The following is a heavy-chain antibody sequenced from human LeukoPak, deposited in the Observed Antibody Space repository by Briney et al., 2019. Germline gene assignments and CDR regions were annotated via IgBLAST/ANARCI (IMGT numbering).Heavy chain of an antibody. V-gene: IGHV3-21*01. J-gene: IGHJ3*02. CDR1: GFTFSSYS. D-gene: IGHD1-26*01. CDR3: ARDWASCSGSSDYAFDI. Sequence: GGSLRLSCAASGFTFSSYSMNWVRQAPGKGLEWVSSISSSSSYIYYADSVKGRFTISRDNTKNSLYLQMNSLRAEDTAVYYCARDWASCSGSSDYAFDIWGQGTMVTVSS. CDR2: ISSSSSYI.